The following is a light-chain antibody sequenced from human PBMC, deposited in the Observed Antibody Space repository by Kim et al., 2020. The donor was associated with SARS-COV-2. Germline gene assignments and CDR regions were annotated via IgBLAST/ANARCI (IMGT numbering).Light chain of an antibody. CDR2: GAS. CDR3: QQYGRAPRT. Sequence: IVLTQSPGTLSLSPGDRATLSCRASQSVSSNYLAWYQQKPGQAPRLIIYGASSRATGIPDRFSGSGSGTDFTLSISRLEPEDFAVYYCQQYGRAPRTFGQGTKLEI. CDR1: QSVSSNY. J-gene: IGKJ2*01. V-gene: IGKV3-20*01.